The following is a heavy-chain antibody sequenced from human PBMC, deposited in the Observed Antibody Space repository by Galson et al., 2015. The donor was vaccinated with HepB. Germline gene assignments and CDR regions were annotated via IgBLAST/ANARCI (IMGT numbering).Heavy chain of an antibody. D-gene: IGHD2-21*01. CDR1: GFRFSDYY. J-gene: IGHJ4*02. CDR3: ARDLRPHCGTRCYLTFDY. V-gene: IGHV3-11*06. Sequence: SLRLSCAASGFRFSDYYMAWIRQAPGKGLEWISSISTSSDYTNYADFGKGRFTISRDNAQNSLFLQMNTLRVEDTAVYYCARDLRPHCGTRCYLTFDYWGQGILVTVSS. CDR2: ISTSSDYT.